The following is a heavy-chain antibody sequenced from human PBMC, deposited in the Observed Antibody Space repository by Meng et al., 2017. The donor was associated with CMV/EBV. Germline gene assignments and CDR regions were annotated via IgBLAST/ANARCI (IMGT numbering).Heavy chain of an antibody. J-gene: IGHJ6*02. D-gene: IGHD3-3*01. CDR3: AKDTIFGVDPNYYGMDV. CDR1: GFTFSSYG. Sequence: GGSLRLSCAASGFTFSSYGMHWVRQAPGKGLEWVAFIRYDGSNKYYADFVKGRFTISRDNSKNTLYLQMNSLRAEDTAVYYCAKDTIFGVDPNYYGMDVWGQGTTVTVSS. CDR2: IRYDGSNK. V-gene: IGHV3-30*02.